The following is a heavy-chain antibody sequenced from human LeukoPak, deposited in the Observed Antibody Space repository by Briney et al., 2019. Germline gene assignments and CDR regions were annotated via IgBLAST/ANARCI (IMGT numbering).Heavy chain of an antibody. D-gene: IGHD2-2*01. CDR3: ARLPYCSSTSCYLNWFDP. J-gene: IGHJ5*02. V-gene: IGHV1-69*06. CDR2: IIPIFGTA. Sequence: SVKVSCKASGGTFSSYAISWVRQAPGQGLKWMGGIIPIFGTANYAQKFQGRVTITADKSTSTAYMELSSLRSEDTAVYYCARLPYCSSTSCYLNWFDPWGQGTLVTVSS. CDR1: GGTFSSYA.